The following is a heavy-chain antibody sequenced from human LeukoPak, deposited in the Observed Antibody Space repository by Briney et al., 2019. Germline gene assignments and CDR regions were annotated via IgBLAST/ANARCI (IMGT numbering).Heavy chain of an antibody. CDR2: IYTSGST. CDR3: ARGGPPIYYYYYYMDV. D-gene: IGHD2-15*01. V-gene: IGHV4-4*07. J-gene: IGHJ6*03. CDR1: GGSISSYY. Sequence: PSETLSLTCTVSGGSISSYYWSWIRQPAGKGLEWIGRIYTSGSTNYNPSLKSRVTISVDTSKNQFSLKLSSVTAADTAVYYCARGGPPIYYYYYYMDVWGKGTTVTVSS.